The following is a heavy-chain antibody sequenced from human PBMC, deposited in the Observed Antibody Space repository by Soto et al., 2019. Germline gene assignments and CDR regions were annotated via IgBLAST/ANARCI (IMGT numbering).Heavy chain of an antibody. CDR3: ARLGGQQLVLGPYYYYGMDV. Sequence: PGESLKISCKGSGYSFTSYWIGWVRQMPGKGLEWMGIIYPGDSDTRYSPSFQGQVTISADKSISTAYLQWSSLKASDTAMYYCARLGGQQLVLGPYYYYGMDVWGQGTTVTVSS. J-gene: IGHJ6*02. CDR2: IYPGDSDT. D-gene: IGHD6-13*01. V-gene: IGHV5-51*01. CDR1: GYSFTSYW.